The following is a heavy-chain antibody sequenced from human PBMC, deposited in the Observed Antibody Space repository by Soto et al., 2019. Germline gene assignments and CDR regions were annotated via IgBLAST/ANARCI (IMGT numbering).Heavy chain of an antibody. J-gene: IGHJ6*02. CDR1: GGSFSGYY. D-gene: IGHD2-8*01. V-gene: IGHV4-34*01. CDR3: ARGSTYGFRGMDV. CDR2: INHSGST. Sequence: SETLSLTCAVYGGSFSGYYWSWIRQPPGKGLEWIGEINHSGSTNYNPSLKSRVTISVDTSKNQFSLKLSSVTAADTAVYYCARGSTYGFRGMDVWGQGTTVTVSS.